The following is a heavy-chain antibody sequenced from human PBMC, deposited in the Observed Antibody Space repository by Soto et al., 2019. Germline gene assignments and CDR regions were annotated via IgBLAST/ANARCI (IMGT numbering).Heavy chain of an antibody. CDR3: ASYDFWSAIDY. CDR1: GDSISSGDYY. D-gene: IGHD3-3*01. V-gene: IGHV4-30-4*01. Sequence: SETLSLTCTVSGDSISSGDYYWSWIRQPPGKGLEWIGYIYYSGSTYYNPSLKSRVTISVDTSKNQFSLKLSSVTAADTAVYYCASYDFWSAIDYWGQGTLVTVSS. CDR2: IYYSGST. J-gene: IGHJ4*02.